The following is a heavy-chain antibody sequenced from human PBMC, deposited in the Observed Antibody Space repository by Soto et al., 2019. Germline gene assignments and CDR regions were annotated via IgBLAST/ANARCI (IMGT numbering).Heavy chain of an antibody. J-gene: IGHJ2*01. CDR2: IYYSGST. CDR1: GGSISSYY. CDR3: ARHVAMYYDILTGYQNWYFDL. V-gene: IGHV4-59*08. D-gene: IGHD3-9*01. Sequence: QVQLQESGPGLVKPSETLSLTCTVSGGSISSYYWSWIRQPPRKGLEWIGYIYYSGSTNYNPSLKSRVTISVDTSKNQFSLKLSSVTAADTAVYYCARHVAMYYDILTGYQNWYFDLWGRGTLVTVSS.